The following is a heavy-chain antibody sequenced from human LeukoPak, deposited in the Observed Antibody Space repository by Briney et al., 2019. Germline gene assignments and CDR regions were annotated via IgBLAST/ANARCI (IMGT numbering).Heavy chain of an antibody. Sequence: PSETLSLTCTVSGGSISSDYWSWIRQPPGKGLEWIGYMYNSGSTNYNPSLKSRVTISVDTSKNQFSLKLSSVTAADTAVYYCARGLAAAGTSYFDYWGQGTLVTVSS. D-gene: IGHD6-13*01. CDR1: GGSISSDY. V-gene: IGHV4-59*01. CDR3: ARGLAAAGTSYFDY. CDR2: MYNSGST. J-gene: IGHJ4*02.